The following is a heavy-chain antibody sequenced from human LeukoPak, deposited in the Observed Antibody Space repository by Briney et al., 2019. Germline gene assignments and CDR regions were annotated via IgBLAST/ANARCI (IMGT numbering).Heavy chain of an antibody. CDR2: IIPILGIA. J-gene: IGHJ3*02. D-gene: IGHD3-3*01. CDR3: ARGLTYYDFWSGHKGAFDI. Sequence: ASVNVSYKASGGTFSSYAISWVRQAPGQGREWMGRIIPILGIANYAQKFQGRVTITADKSTSTAYLELSSLRSEDTDVYYCARGLTYYDFWSGHKGAFDIWGQGTMVTVSS. V-gene: IGHV1-69*04. CDR1: GGTFSSYA.